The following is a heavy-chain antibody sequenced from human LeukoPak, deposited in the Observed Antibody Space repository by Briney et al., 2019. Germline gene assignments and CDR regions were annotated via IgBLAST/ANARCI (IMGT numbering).Heavy chain of an antibody. D-gene: IGHD6-19*01. CDR2: IYYSGST. Sequence: SETLSLTCAVYGESLRDFFWTWVRQPPGKGLEWIGYIYYSGSTNYNPSLKSRVTISVDTSKNQFSLKLSSVTAADTAVYYCARHVSSGWYVYFDYWGQGTLVTVSS. CDR1: GESLRDFF. V-gene: IGHV4-59*08. J-gene: IGHJ4*02. CDR3: ARHVSSGWYVYFDY.